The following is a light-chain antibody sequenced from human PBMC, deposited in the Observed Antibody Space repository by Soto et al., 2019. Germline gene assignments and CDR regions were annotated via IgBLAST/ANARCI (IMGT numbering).Light chain of an antibody. CDR2: DAS. CDR1: QSISSW. Sequence: DIQMTQSPSTLSASVGDRVTITCRASQSISSWLAWYQQKPGKAPKLLIYDASSLESGVPSRCGGSGSGTEFTLTISSLQPDDFSTYYCQQYNSYSAWTFGQGTKVEIK. V-gene: IGKV1-5*01. CDR3: QQYNSYSAWT. J-gene: IGKJ1*01.